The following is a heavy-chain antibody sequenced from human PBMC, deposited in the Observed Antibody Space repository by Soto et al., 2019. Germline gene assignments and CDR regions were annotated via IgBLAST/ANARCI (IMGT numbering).Heavy chain of an antibody. V-gene: IGHV4-4*07. D-gene: IGHD3-10*01. Sequence: SETLSLTCSVSGGSISKFYWSWIRKTAGKGLEWMGRVYATGSTDYNPSLRSRVAMSVDISRKTFSLRLTSVTAADTGMYYCVRDGSKTLRDWFDPWGQGKLVTVSS. CDR3: VRDGSKTLRDWFDP. CDR2: VYATGST. CDR1: GGSISKFY. J-gene: IGHJ5*02.